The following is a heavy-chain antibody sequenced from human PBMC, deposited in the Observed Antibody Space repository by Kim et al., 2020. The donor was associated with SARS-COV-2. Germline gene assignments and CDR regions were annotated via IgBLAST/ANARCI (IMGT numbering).Heavy chain of an antibody. J-gene: IGHJ4*02. CDR1: GFTLSDYW. Sequence: GGSLRLSCAASGFTLSDYWMHWVRQAPGEGLVWVSRISIDGSTTNYADSVKGRFTISRDKAKNTLYLQMNSLRVEDTAIYYCGRRMYSGTYCYFYYWGQG. D-gene: IGHD1-26*01. CDR2: ISIDGSTT. CDR3: GRRMYSGTYCYFYY. V-gene: IGHV3-74*01.